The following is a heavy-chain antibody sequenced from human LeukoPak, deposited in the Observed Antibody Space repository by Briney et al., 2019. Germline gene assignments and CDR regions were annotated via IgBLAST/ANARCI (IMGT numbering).Heavy chain of an antibody. J-gene: IGHJ6*03. D-gene: IGHD2-2*01. CDR1: GFTFSTYW. CDR2: IKADGGEK. Sequence: GGSLRLSCAASGFTFSTYWMNWFRQTPGKGLEWVAKIKADGGEKDHVASVKGRFTISRDNAKNSLYLQMNSLRAEDTAVYYCARVHVDIVVVPAARFTYYYYMDVWGKGTTVTISS. CDR3: ARVHVDIVVVPAARFTYYYYMDV. V-gene: IGHV3-7*01.